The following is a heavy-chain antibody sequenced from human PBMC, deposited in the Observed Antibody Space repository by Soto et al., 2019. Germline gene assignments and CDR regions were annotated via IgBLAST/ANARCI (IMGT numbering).Heavy chain of an antibody. V-gene: IGHV4-59*01. CDR2: IYYSGST. Sequence: SETLSLTCSVSVAPISCFYWIWIRQSPGKGLEWIGRIYYSGSTNYNPSLKSRVSISLNTSKNQFSLSLSSVTAADTAVYYCARRRDGYTGVWFDPWGQGTLVTVSS. J-gene: IGHJ5*02. D-gene: IGHD5-12*01. CDR3: ARRRDGYTGVWFDP. CDR1: VAPISCFY.